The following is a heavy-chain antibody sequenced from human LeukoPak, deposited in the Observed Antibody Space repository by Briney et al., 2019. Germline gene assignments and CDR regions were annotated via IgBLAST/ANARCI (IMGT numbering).Heavy chain of an antibody. Sequence: SQTLSLTCTVSGGSISSGGYYWSWIRQHPGKGLGWIGYIYYSGSTYYNPSLKSRVTISVDTSKNQFSLKLSSATAADTAVYYCARHGTYYYGSGSYYFDYWGQGTLVTVSS. CDR1: GGSISSGGYY. CDR3: ARHGTYYYGSGSYYFDY. CDR2: IYYSGST. J-gene: IGHJ4*02. D-gene: IGHD3-10*01. V-gene: IGHV4-31*03.